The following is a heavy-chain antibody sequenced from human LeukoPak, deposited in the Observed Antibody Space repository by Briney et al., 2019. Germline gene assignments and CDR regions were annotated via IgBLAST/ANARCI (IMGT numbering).Heavy chain of an antibody. CDR3: ARLGYSSSWLFDY. CDR1: GGSISSYY. CDR2: IYYSGST. J-gene: IGHJ4*02. V-gene: IGHV4-59*01. D-gene: IGHD6-13*01. Sequence: SETLSLTCTVSGGSISSYYWSWIRQPPGKGLEWIGYIYYSGSTNYNPSLKSRVTISVDTSKNQFSLKLSSVTAADTAVYYCARLGYSSSWLFDYWGQGTLVTVSS.